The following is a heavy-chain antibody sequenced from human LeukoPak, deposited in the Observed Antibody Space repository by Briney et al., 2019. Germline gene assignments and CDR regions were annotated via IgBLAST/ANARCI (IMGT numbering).Heavy chain of an antibody. CDR1: GGYLINHY. Sequence: SETLSLTCTVSGGYLINHYWSWIRQPPGKRLEYIGYIHYSGTTDYNPSLKSRLTISVDTSKNQFSLRLSSVTAADTAVYYCTRYDATPAGHYQYWYMDVWGKGTTVTVSS. J-gene: IGHJ6*03. D-gene: IGHD2-2*01. CDR3: TRYDATPAGHYQYWYMDV. CDR2: IHYSGTT. V-gene: IGHV4-59*08.